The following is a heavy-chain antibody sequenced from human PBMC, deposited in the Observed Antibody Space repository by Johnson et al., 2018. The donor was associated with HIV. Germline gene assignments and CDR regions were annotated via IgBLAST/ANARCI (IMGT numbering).Heavy chain of an antibody. CDR2: IYSGGLT. CDR3: ASRYTVDAFDI. CDR1: GLNVSGHY. V-gene: IGHV3-66*02. Sequence: MLLVESGGGLAQPGGSLRLSCAASGLNVSGHYMSWVRQSPGKGLEWVSVIYSGGLTYYAQSVKGRFTISRDNSKNTLYLQMNSLRAEDTAVYYCASRYTVDAFDIWGQGTMVTVSS. J-gene: IGHJ3*02. D-gene: IGHD1-1*01.